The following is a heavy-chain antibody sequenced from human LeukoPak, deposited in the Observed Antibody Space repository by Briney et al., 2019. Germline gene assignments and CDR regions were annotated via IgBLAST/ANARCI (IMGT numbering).Heavy chain of an antibody. CDR1: GYTFTSYD. CDR2: MNLNSSNI. J-gene: IGHJ6*03. V-gene: IGHV1-8*01. CDR3: ARTLTYYDFWSGFGYSGYYYMDV. D-gene: IGHD3-3*01. Sequence: ASVNVSCKASGYTFTSYDINLVRQATGHQLKWMGWMNLNSSNIGYAQKFQGRVTMTRNTSISTAYMELSSLRSEDTDVYYCARTLTYYDFWSGFGYSGYYYMDVWGKGTTVTVSS.